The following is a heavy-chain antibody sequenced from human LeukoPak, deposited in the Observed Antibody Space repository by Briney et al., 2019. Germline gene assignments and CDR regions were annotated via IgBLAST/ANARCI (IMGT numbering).Heavy chain of an antibody. CDR3: ARSGELFMVSTPALH. CDR1: GFTFSSYS. D-gene: IGHD3-10*01. Sequence: SGGSLRLFCAASGFTFSSYSMNWVRQAPGKGLEWVSSISSSSSYIYYADSVKGRFTISRDNAKNSLYLQMNSLRAEDTAVYYCARSGELFMVSTPALHWGQGTLVTVSS. V-gene: IGHV3-21*01. J-gene: IGHJ4*02. CDR2: ISSSSSYI.